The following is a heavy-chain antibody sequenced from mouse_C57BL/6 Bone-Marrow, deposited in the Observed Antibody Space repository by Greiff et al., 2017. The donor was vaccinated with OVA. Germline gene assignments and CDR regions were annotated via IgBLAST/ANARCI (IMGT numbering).Heavy chain of an antibody. V-gene: IGHV2-2*01. D-gene: IGHD2-5*01. CDR1: GFSLTSYG. CDR3: ARNYNSNYPFAY. Sequence: VKLMESGPGLVQPSQSLSITCTVSGFSLTSYGVHWVRQSPGKGLEWLGVIWSGGSTDYNAAFISRLSISKDNSKSQVFFKMNSLQADDTAIYDCARNYNSNYPFAYWGQGTLVTVSA. J-gene: IGHJ3*01. CDR2: IWSGGST.